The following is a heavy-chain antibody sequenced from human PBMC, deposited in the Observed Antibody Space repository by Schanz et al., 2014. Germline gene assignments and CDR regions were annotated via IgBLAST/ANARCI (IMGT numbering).Heavy chain of an antibody. J-gene: IGHJ4*02. CDR1: GYTFTSYG. CDR3: ARDAADFYDTLTEEDY. D-gene: IGHD3-9*01. V-gene: IGHV1-18*01. CDR2: ISAYNGNT. Sequence: QVQLVQSGAEVKKPGASVKVSCKASGYTFTSYGISWVRQAPGQGLEWMGWISAYNGNTKYPQKLQGGVTMTTDTSTSTAYMELRSLRSDDTAVYYCARDAADFYDTLTEEDYWGQGTLVTVSS.